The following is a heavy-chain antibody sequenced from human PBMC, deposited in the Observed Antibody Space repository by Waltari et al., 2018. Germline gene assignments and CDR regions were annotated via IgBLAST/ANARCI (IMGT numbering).Heavy chain of an antibody. J-gene: IGHJ4*02. CDR1: GFTFRSYT. V-gene: IGHV3-30*04. Sequence: QVQLVESGGGVVQPGKSLRLSCAASGFTFRSYTLHWVRKAPGKGLEWVAVISYDGRNKYYIDSVTGRFTISRDNSKNTLYLQTNSLRAEDTAVYYCARGIVAAMGAYGYGSGYSLDYWGQGTLVTVSS. CDR2: ISYDGRNK. CDR3: ARGIVAAMGAYGYGSGYSLDY. D-gene: IGHD5-12*01.